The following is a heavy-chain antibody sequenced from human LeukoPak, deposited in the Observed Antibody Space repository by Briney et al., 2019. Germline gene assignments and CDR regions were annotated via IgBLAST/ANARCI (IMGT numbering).Heavy chain of an antibody. CDR3: AKRGNPTVGHHYLDV. CDR2: ITTSGGST. J-gene: IGHJ6*03. CDR1: GFTFSIYD. V-gene: IGHV3-23*01. D-gene: IGHD1-1*01. Sequence: PGGSLRLSCAASGFTFSIYDMSWVRQAPGKGLEWVSSITTSGGSTFYADSVMGRFTISRDNSRNTLYLRMNSLSAEDTAVYYCAKRGNPTVGHHYLDVWGKGTTVSVSS.